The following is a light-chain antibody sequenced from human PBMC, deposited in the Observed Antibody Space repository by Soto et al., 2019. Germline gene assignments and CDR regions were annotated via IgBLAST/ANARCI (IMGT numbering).Light chain of an antibody. J-gene: IGLJ3*02. V-gene: IGLV1-44*01. CDR3: ASWDDSRSVVV. CDR2: SSD. Sequence: QSVLTQPPSASGTPGQRVTISCTGSSSNIGSNTVSCYQQLPGTAPHIVIHSSDQRPSGVADRFSASQSGTSASPAISGLQSEEEADYYCASWDDSRSVVVFGGGTKLTVL. CDR1: SSNIGSNT.